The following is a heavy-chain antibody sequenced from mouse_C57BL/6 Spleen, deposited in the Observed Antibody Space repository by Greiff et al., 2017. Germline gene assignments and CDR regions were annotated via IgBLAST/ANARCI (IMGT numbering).Heavy chain of an antibody. CDR2: IYPGRGST. CDR3: ARSYYGSSYGYYAMDY. V-gene: IGHV1-55*01. CDR1: GYTFTSYW. D-gene: IGHD1-1*01. Sequence: QVQLQQPGAELVKPGASVKMSCKASGYTFTSYWITWVTKRPGQGLEWIGDIYPGRGSTNYKEQLNSKATLTVDTSSRPAYMQLSSLTSEDSAVYYCARSYYGSSYGYYAMDYWGQGTSVTVSS. J-gene: IGHJ4*01.